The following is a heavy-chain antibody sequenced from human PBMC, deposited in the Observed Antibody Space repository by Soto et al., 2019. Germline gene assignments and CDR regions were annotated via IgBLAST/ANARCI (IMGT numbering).Heavy chain of an antibody. CDR2: INPNSGGT. CDR3: ARDPNSSSWFLHYYYYYGMDV. V-gene: IGHV1-2*02. D-gene: IGHD6-13*01. CDR1: GYTFTGYY. Sequence: GASVKVSCKASGYTFTGYYMHWVRQAPGQGLEWMGWINPNSGGTNYAQKFQGRVTMTRDTSISTAYMELSRLRSDDTAVYYCARDPNSSSWFLHYYYYYGMDVWGQGTTVTVSS. J-gene: IGHJ6*02.